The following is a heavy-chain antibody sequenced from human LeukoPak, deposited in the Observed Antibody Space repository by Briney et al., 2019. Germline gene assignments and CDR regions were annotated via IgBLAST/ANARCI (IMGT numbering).Heavy chain of an antibody. CDR1: GGSISSFY. D-gene: IGHD6-13*01. J-gene: IGHJ4*02. V-gene: IGHV4-59*01. CDR3: AKILYSSSWYPYFDY. CDR2: IYYSGST. Sequence: PSETLSLTCTVSGGSISSFYWSWIRQPPGKGLEWIGYIYYSGSTNYNPSLKSRVTISVDTSKNQFSLKLSSVTAADTAVYYCAKILYSSSWYPYFDYWSQGTLVTVSS.